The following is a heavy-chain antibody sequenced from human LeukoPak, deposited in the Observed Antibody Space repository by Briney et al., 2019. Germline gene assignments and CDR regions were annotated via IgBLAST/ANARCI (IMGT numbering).Heavy chain of an antibody. D-gene: IGHD1-14*01. CDR2: MNPNSGNT. CDR3: ARNPGLTYYYYGMDV. V-gene: IGHV1-8*02. Sequence: ASVKVSCKASGYTFTGYYMHWVRQATGQGLEWMGWMNPNSGNTGYAQKFQGRVTMTRNTSISTAYMELSSLRSEDTAVYYCARNPGLTYYYYGMDVWGQGTTVTVSS. CDR1: GYTFTGYY. J-gene: IGHJ6*02.